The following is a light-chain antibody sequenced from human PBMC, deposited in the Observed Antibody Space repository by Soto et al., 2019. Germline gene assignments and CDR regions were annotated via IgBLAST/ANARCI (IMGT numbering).Light chain of an antibody. CDR3: SSYTSDNRDYV. V-gene: IGLV2-14*01. CDR2: EVS. J-gene: IGLJ1*01. Sequence: QSVLTQPASVSGSPGQSITISCTGTSSDVGAYTSVSWYQQHPGKAPKLIIYEVSNRPPGVSTRFSGSKSASTASLTISGLQAEDEAHYYRSSYTSDNRDYVFGTGTKV. CDR1: SSDVGAYTS.